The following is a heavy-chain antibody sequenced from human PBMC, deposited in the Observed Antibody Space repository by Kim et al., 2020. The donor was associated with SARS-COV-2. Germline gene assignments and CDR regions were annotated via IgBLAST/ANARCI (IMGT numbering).Heavy chain of an antibody. Sequence: GGSLRLSCAASGFIFTNAWMSWVRQAPGKGPEWVGRMKSKVESGTLDFIASVRGRFTISRDDSKNTLYLQMSSLRAEDTAVYYCTREVGVTSSYYYGMDVWGQGTTVTVSS. CDR3: TREVGVTSSYYYGMDV. J-gene: IGHJ6*02. V-gene: IGHV3-15*01. D-gene: IGHD1-26*01. CDR1: GFIFTNAW. CDR2: MKSKVESGTL.